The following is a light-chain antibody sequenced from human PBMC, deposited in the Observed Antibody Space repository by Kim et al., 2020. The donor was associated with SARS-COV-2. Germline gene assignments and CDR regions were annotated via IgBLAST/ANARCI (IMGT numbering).Light chain of an antibody. CDR2: AAS. CDR3: QQSYSTPRT. CDR1: HSISSY. V-gene: IGKV1-39*01. Sequence: ATVGDKVTITCRASHSISSYLNWYQQKPGKAPKLLIYAASSLQSEVPSRFSGSGSGTDFTLTISSLQPEDFATYYCQQSYSTPRTFGQGTKVDIK. J-gene: IGKJ1*01.